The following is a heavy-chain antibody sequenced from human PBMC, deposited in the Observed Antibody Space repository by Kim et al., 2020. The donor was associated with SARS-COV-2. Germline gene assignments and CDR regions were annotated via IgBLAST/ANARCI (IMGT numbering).Heavy chain of an antibody. CDR1: GFTFSSYS. CDR3: AREGQHYDILTGYFLFDY. D-gene: IGHD3-9*01. V-gene: IGHV3-48*02. Sequence: GGSLRLSCAASGFTFSSYSMNWVRQAPGKGLEWVSYISSSSSTIYYADSVKGRFTISRDNAKNSLYLQMNSLRDEDTAVYYCAREGQHYDILTGYFLFDYWGQGTLVTVSS. J-gene: IGHJ4*02. CDR2: ISSSSSTI.